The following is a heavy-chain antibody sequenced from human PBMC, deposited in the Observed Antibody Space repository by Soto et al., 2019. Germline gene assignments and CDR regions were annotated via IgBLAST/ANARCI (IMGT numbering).Heavy chain of an antibody. J-gene: IGHJ6*02. CDR3: ARAGCDGGSCYTLVGLRYGMDV. CDR2: ISYDGNNK. CDR1: GFTFSSYA. V-gene: IGHV3-30-3*01. D-gene: IGHD2-15*01. Sequence: QVQLVESGGGVVQPGRSLRLSCAASGFTFSSYAMHWVRQAPGKGLEWGAVISYDGNNKYYADSVKGRFTISRDNSKNTLYLQMSSLRAEDTAVYYCARAGCDGGSCYTLVGLRYGMDVWGQGTTVTVSS.